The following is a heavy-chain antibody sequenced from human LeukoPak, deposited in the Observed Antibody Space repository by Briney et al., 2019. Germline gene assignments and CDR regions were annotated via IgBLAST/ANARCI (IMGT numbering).Heavy chain of an antibody. Sequence: GVSLRLSCAASGFIFSNYAMSWVRQARGKGLEWVSAISSGGGSTYYADSVKGRFTISRDNSKNTLYLQMNSLRAEDTAVYYCASQTEYAGGWVDYWGQGTLVTVSS. D-gene: IGHD6-19*01. V-gene: IGHV3-23*01. CDR3: ASQTEYAGGWVDY. CDR1: GFIFSNYA. J-gene: IGHJ4*02. CDR2: ISSGGGST.